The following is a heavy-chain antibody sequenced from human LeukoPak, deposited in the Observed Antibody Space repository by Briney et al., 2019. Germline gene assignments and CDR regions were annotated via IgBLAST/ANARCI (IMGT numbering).Heavy chain of an antibody. Sequence: GSLRLSCAASGFTFSSYAMHWVRQAPGKGLEWVAVISYDGSNKYYADSAKGRFTISRDNSKNTLYLQMNSLRAEDTAVYYCAKGHYDFWTRGDWFDPWGQGTLVTVSS. J-gene: IGHJ5*02. D-gene: IGHD3-3*01. CDR1: GFTFSSYA. CDR2: ISYDGSNK. V-gene: IGHV3-30-3*01. CDR3: AKGHYDFWTRGDWFDP.